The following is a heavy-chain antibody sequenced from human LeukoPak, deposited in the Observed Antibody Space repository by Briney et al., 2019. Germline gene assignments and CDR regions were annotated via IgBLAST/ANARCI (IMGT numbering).Heavy chain of an antibody. Sequence: ASVKASCKASGFTFSNYYMHWVRQAPGQGLEWMGIINPNGETAWYAQKFRGRLTMTRDMSTTTAYMELSRLRSDDTAVYYCARGYCSGGSCYSTPEYFQHWGQGTLVTVSS. V-gene: IGHV1-46*01. CDR3: ARGYCSGGSCYSTPEYFQH. D-gene: IGHD2-15*01. CDR1: GFTFSNYY. CDR2: INPNGETA. J-gene: IGHJ1*01.